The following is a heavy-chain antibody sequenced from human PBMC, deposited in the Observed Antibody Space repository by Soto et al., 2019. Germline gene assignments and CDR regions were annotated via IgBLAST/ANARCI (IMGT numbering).Heavy chain of an antibody. CDR3: ARGGYSGYDSPYYYYYGMDV. CDR1: GYTFTSYD. V-gene: IGHV1-8*01. D-gene: IGHD5-12*01. CDR2: MNPNSGNT. J-gene: IGHJ6*02. Sequence: ASVKVSCKASGYTFTSYDINWVRQATGQGLEWMGWMNPNSGNTGYAQKFQGRVTMTRNTSISTAYMELSSLRSEDTAVYYCARGGYSGYDSPYYYYYGMDVWGQGTTVTVSS.